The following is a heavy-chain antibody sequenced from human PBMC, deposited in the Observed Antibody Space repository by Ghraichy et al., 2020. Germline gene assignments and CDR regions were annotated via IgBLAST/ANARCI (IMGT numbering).Heavy chain of an antibody. Sequence: SETLSLTCTVSGGSISSYYWSWIRQPPGKGLEWIGYIYTSGSTNYNPSLKSRVTISVDTSKNQFSLKLSSVTAADTAVYYCARHNGIAAYWFDPWGQGTLVTVSS. CDR2: IYTSGST. D-gene: IGHD6-25*01. CDR3: ARHNGIAAYWFDP. CDR1: GGSISSYY. V-gene: IGHV4-4*09. J-gene: IGHJ5*02.